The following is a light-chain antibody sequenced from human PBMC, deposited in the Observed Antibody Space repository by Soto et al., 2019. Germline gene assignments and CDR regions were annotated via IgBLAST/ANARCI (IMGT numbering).Light chain of an antibody. CDR3: SSYTSSSTRVV. Sequence: QSALTQPASVSGSPGQSITISCTGTSSDGGGYNYVSWYKQHPGKAPKLMIYDVSNRPSGVSNRFSGSKSGNTASLTISGLQAEDEADYYCSSYTSSSTRVVFGGGTKLTVL. V-gene: IGLV2-14*01. CDR2: DVS. CDR1: SSDGGGYNY. J-gene: IGLJ2*01.